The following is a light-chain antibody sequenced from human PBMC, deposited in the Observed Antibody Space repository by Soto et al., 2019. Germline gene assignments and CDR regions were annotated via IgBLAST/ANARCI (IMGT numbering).Light chain of an antibody. V-gene: IGKV1-39*01. CDR3: QQSNTIPYT. J-gene: IGKJ2*01. CDR2: AAS. CDR1: QAIRNN. Sequence: DIQMTQSPSSLSASVGDRVTITCRATQAIRNNLNWYQQKPGKAPKVLISAASTLQSGVPSRFSGSGSATEFTLTITSLQPEDFVTYHCQQSNTIPYTFGQGTKLEIK.